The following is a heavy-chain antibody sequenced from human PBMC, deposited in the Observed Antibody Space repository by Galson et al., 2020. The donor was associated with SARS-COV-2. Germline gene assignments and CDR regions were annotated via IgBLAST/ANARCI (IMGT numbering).Heavy chain of an antibody. CDR1: GFTFSSYA. J-gene: IGHJ4*02. V-gene: IGHV3-30-3*01. Sequence: GGSLRLSCAASGFTFSSYAMHWVRQAPGKGLEWVVVISYDGSNKYYADSVKGRFTISRDNSKNTLYLQMNSLRAEDTAVYYCARDQGGSYSSFDYWGQGTLVTVSS. CDR2: ISYDGSNK. CDR3: ARDQGGSYSSFDY. D-gene: IGHD1-26*01.